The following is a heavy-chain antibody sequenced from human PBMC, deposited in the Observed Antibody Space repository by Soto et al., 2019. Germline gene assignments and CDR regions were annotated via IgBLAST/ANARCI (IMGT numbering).Heavy chain of an antibody. D-gene: IGHD2-15*01. J-gene: IGHJ4*02. V-gene: IGHV3-30*18. Sequence: QVQLVESGGGVVQPGRSLRLSCAASGFTFSSYGMHWVRQAPGKGLEWVAVISYDGSNKYYADSVKGRFTISRDNCKNTLRRERNSLRAEGTAGYYCAKDVSVVVAATSHFDYWGQGTLVTVSS. CDR2: ISYDGSNK. CDR3: AKDVSVVVAATSHFDY. CDR1: GFTFSSYG.